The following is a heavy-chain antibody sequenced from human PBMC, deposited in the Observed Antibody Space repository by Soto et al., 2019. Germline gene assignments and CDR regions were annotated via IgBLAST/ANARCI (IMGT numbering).Heavy chain of an antibody. CDR2: ISGSGSNT. Sequence: EVQLLESGGGLVQPGGSLRLSCAASGFTFSSHAMSWVRQAPGKGLEWVSGISGSGSNTYYADSVKGRFTISRDNSKNTLYLRMNSLRAEDTAVYFCAKRFTIFGVDKLSPDVDHWGQGTLVTVSS. D-gene: IGHD3-3*01. J-gene: IGHJ4*02. CDR3: AKRFTIFGVDKLSPDVDH. CDR1: GFTFSSHA. V-gene: IGHV3-23*01.